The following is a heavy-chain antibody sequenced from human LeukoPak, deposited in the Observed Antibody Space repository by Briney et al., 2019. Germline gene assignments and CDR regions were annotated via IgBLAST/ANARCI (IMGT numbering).Heavy chain of an antibody. J-gene: IGHJ4*02. Sequence: SETLSLTCAVYGGSFSGYSWGWIRQPPGKGLEWIGEINHSGSTNYNPSLKSRLTISVDTSKNQFSLKLSSVTAADTAVYYCARGAPGYWGQGTLVTVSS. V-gene: IGHV4-34*01. CDR1: GGSFSGYS. CDR3: ARGAPGY. CDR2: INHSGST.